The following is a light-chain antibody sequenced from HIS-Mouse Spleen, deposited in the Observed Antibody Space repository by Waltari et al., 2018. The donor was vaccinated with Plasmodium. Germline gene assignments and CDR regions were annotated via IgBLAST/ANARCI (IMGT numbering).Light chain of an antibody. J-gene: IGKJ5*01. CDR3: QQFNSYPQGT. Sequence: AIQLTQSPSSLSASVGDRVTITCRASQGISSALAWYQQKPGKAPKLLVYDACSLESGVPSRVSGSGSGTDFTLTISSLQPEDFATYYCQQFNSYPQGTFGQGTRLEIK. CDR1: QGISSA. CDR2: DAC. V-gene: IGKV1-13*02.